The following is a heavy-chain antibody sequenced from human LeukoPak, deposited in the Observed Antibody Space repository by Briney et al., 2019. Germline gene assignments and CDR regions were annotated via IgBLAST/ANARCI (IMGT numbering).Heavy chain of an antibody. D-gene: IGHD2-2*01. V-gene: IGHV1-69*13. CDR3: ARDNGGYCSSTSCAFDY. J-gene: IGHJ4*02. CDR2: IIPIFGTA. CDR1: GGTFSSYA. Sequence: SVKVSCKASGGTFSSYAISWVRQAPGQGLEWMGGIIPIFGTANYAQKFQGKVTITADESTSTAYMELSSLRSEDTAVYYCARDNGGYCSSTSCAFDYWGQGTLVTVSS.